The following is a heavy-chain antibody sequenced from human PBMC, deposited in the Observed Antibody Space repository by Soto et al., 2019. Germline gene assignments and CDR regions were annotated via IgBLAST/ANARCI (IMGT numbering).Heavy chain of an antibody. J-gene: IGHJ5*02. Sequence: SKTLSLTCTVAGSSISSSYWTWIRQPPGNGLEWIGYIYYSGSTDYNPSLKSRVTISVDTSKNQFSLKLSSVTAADTAVYYCARGWLQLISWSQG. CDR3: ARGWLQLIS. V-gene: IGHV4-59*08. CDR2: IYYSGST. D-gene: IGHD4-4*01. CDR1: GSSISSSY.